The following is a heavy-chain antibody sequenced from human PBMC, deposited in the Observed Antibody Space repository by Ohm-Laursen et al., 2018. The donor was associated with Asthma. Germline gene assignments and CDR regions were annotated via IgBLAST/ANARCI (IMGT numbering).Heavy chain of an antibody. Sequence: SLRLSCAASGFTFTSYDMYWVRQAPGKGLEFVAVIWYGGSNKYYADSVKGRFTISRDNAKNSLYLQMNSLRAEDTAVYYCARDTPTVIYYYYGMDVWGQGTTVTVSS. D-gene: IGHD4-17*01. J-gene: IGHJ6*02. V-gene: IGHV3-33*08. CDR1: GFTFTSYD. CDR3: ARDTPTVIYYYYGMDV. CDR2: IWYGGSNK.